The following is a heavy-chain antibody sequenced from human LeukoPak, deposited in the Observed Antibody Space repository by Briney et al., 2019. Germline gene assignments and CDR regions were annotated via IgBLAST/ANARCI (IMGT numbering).Heavy chain of an antibody. CDR3: ARGVSGSYYDAFDI. CDR2: ISAYNGNT. Sequence: GASVKVSCKASGYTFTSYGISWVRQAPGQGLEWMGWISAYNGNTNYAQKLQGRVTMTTDTSTSTAYMQLRSLRSDDTAVYYCARGVSGSYYDAFDIWGQGTMVTVSS. J-gene: IGHJ3*02. V-gene: IGHV1-18*01. CDR1: GYTFTSYG. D-gene: IGHD1-26*01.